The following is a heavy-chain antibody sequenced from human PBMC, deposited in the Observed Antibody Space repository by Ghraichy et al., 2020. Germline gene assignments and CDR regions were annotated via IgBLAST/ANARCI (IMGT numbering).Heavy chain of an antibody. CDR1: GFTVSSNY. J-gene: IGHJ6*02. CDR3: ARVPGGPAAAIRDYYYYYGMDV. V-gene: IGHV3-53*01. CDR2: IYSGGST. D-gene: IGHD2-2*01. Sequence: GGSLRLSCAASGFTVSSNYMSWVRQAPGKGLEWVSVIYSGGSTYYADSVKGRFTISRDNSKNTLYLQMNSLRAEDTAVYYCARVPGGPAAAIRDYYYYYGMDVWGQGTTVTVSS.